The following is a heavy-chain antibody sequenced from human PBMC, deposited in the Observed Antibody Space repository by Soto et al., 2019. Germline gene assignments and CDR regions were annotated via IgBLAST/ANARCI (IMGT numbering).Heavy chain of an antibody. CDR1: GFTFNYYA. Sequence: EVQLLESGGGLVQPGGSLSLSCAAAGFTFNYYAMTWVRQAPGKGLAWDSTISASGGTTYYADSVNGRFTISRDNSKTTRYRQMNSLIAEDTAVYYCAKRGIEVAGKYRWFDPWGQGTLVTVSS. D-gene: IGHD6-19*01. CDR3: AKRGIEVAGKYRWFDP. CDR2: ISASGGTT. V-gene: IGHV3-23*01. J-gene: IGHJ5*02.